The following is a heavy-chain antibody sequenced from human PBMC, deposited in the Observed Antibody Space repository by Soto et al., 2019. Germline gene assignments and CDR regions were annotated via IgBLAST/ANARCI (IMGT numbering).Heavy chain of an antibody. J-gene: IGHJ5*02. CDR2: IYRSGYT. CDR1: GGPMSISSYY. V-gene: IGHV4-39*01. D-gene: IGHD3-10*01. CDR3: ARHTLVREIKDICWFDP. Sequence: PSETLSLTCSVTGGPMSISSYYWGWIRQPPGKGLEWIGSIYRSGYTYDNPSLKSRLTISVDTSTNQFSLKLSSVTAADTAVYYCARHTLVREIKDICWFDPWGHGTLVTVS.